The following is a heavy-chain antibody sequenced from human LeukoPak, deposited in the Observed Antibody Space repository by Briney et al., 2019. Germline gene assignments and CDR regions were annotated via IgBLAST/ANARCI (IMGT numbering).Heavy chain of an antibody. CDR1: GFTFSNDW. J-gene: IGHJ4*02. CDR2: IKQDGSEK. D-gene: IGHD2/OR15-2a*01. V-gene: IGHV3-7*01. CDR3: VRESMAAPGY. Sequence: LSGGSLRLSCAASGFTFSNDWMSWVPQAPGKGLEWVANIKQDGSEKYYVASVKRRFTISRDNAKNSLYLQMNSLRAEDTAVYYCVRESMAAPGYWGQGTLVTVSS.